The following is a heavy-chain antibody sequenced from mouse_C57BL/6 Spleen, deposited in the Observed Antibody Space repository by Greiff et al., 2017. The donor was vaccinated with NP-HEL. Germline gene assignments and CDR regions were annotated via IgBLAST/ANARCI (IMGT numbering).Heavy chain of an antibody. J-gene: IGHJ3*01. V-gene: IGHV1-82*01. Sequence: LLESGPELVKPGASVKISCKASGYAFSSSWMNWVKQRPGKGLEWIGRIYPGDGDTNYNGKFKGKATLTADKSSSTAYMQLSSLTSEDSAVYFCAPYGYDGAWFAYWGKGTLVTVSA. CDR2: IYPGDGDT. CDR3: APYGYDGAWFAY. CDR1: GYAFSSSW. D-gene: IGHD2-2*01.